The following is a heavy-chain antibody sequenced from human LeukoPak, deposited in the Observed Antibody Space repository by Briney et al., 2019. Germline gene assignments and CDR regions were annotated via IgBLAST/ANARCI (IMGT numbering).Heavy chain of an antibody. CDR1: GYSFASYW. Sequence: GESLKISCKGSGYSFASYWIGWVRQMPGKGLEWMGIIYPGDSDTRYSPSFQGQVTISADKSISTAYLQWSSLKASDTAMYYCARRISSWYDAFDIWGQGTMVTVSS. CDR3: ARRISSWYDAFDI. J-gene: IGHJ3*02. CDR2: IYPGDSDT. V-gene: IGHV5-51*01. D-gene: IGHD6-13*01.